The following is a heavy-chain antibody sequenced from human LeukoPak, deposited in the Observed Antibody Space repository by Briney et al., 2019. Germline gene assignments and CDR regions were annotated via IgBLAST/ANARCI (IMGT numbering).Heavy chain of an antibody. CDR1: GFSFSYYA. D-gene: IGHD4-17*01. CDR2: INYNGGST. V-gene: IGHV3-23*01. Sequence: TAGSLRLSCAASGFSFSYYAMSWVRQAPGKGLEWVSGINYNGGSTYYADSVKGRFTISRDNSKNTVYLQMNSLRAEDSAVYYCAIFYGDYPWGQGTLVTVSS. J-gene: IGHJ5*02. CDR3: AIFYGDYP.